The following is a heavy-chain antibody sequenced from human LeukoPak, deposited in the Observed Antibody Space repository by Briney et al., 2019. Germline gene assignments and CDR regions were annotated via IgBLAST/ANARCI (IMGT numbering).Heavy chain of an antibody. CDR1: GFTFSSYE. D-gene: IGHD3-10*01. Sequence: GGSLRLSCAASGFTFSSYEMNWVRQAPGKGLEWVSSISRSATTIYYADSVKGRFTISRDNAKNSLYLQMNSLRAEDTAVYYCARDSMYYGSGSYYSTDPYYFDYWGQGTLVTVSS. CDR3: ARDSMYYGSGSYYSTDPYYFDY. J-gene: IGHJ4*02. V-gene: IGHV3-48*03. CDR2: ISRSATTI.